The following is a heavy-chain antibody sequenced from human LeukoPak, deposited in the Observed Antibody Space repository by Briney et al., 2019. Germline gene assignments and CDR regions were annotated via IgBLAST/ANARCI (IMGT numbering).Heavy chain of an antibody. Sequence: ASVKVSCKASGYTFTSYDINWVRQATGQGLEWMGWMNPNSGNTGYAQKFQGRVTMTRNTSISTAYMELSSLRSDDTAVYYCTRERGSYHGNDYWGQGTLVTVSS. CDR1: GYTFTSYD. J-gene: IGHJ4*02. CDR3: TRERGSYHGNDY. D-gene: IGHD1-26*01. CDR2: MNPNSGNT. V-gene: IGHV1-8*01.